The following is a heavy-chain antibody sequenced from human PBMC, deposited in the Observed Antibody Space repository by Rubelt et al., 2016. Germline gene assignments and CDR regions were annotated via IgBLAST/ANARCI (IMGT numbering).Heavy chain of an antibody. Sequence: QVQLVQSGAEVKKPGSSVKVSCQASGGTFSSYAISWVRQAPGQGLAWMGRILPTLGIANYAQKFQGRVASTSDKSTSTAYMELSSLRSEDTAVYYCARDPGSYHAFDIWGQGRMVTVSS. J-gene: IGHJ3*02. CDR3: ARDPGSYHAFDI. D-gene: IGHD1-26*01. CDR2: ILPTLGIA. CDR1: GGTFSSYA. V-gene: IGHV1-69*04.